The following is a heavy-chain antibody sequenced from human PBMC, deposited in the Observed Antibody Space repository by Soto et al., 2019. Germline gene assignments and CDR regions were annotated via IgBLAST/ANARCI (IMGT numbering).Heavy chain of an antibody. CDR2: IYYSGST. CDR1: GGSISSGGYY. V-gene: IGHV4-31*03. Sequence: KPSETLSLPCTFSGGSISSGGYYGSWIRQHPGKGLEWIGYIYYSGSTYYNPCNKSRVTISVDTSKNQFSLKLSTVTAEFTAVYYCARDAPSGNGKVPWDYYYNLDVWGKGTTVTVSS. CDR3: ARDAPSGNGKVPWDYYYNLDV. D-gene: IGHD2-8*01. J-gene: IGHJ6*03.